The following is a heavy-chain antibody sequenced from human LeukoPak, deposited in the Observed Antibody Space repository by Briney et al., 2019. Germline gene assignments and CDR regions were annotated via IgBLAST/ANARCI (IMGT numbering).Heavy chain of an antibody. CDR3: AKDPNPFYDFWSGYK. CDR1: GFTFTGHT. J-gene: IGHJ4*02. CDR2: IGGRDDRT. D-gene: IGHD3-3*01. Sequence: GGSLRLSCAASGFTFTGHTMTWLRQAPGKGLEWVSIIGGRDDRTYYADSVKGRFTISRDNSKYILYLQMNSLRAEDTAVYYCAKDPNPFYDFWSGYKWGQGTLVTVSS. V-gene: IGHV3-23*01.